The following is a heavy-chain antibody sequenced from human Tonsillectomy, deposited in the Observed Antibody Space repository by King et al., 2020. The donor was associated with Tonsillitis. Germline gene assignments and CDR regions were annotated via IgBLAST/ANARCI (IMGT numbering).Heavy chain of an antibody. V-gene: IGHV2-5*02. Sequence: ITLKESGPTLVKPTQTLTLTCTFSGFSLSTSGVGVGWIRQPPGKALEWLSLIYWDVVKRYSPSLKSSPTITKDTPKNPVVLTMTNMYPVDTATYYCAHSNWGSGASFDYWGQGTLVTVSS. CDR1: GFSLSTSGVG. CDR2: IYWDVVK. CDR3: AHSNWGSGASFDY. J-gene: IGHJ4*02. D-gene: IGHD7-27*01.